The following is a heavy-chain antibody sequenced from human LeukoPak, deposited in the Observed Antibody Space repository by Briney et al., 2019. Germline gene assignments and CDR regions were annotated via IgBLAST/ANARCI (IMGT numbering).Heavy chain of an antibody. V-gene: IGHV1-69*13. Sequence: GASVKVSCNASGGTFSSYPISWVRQAPGQGLEWMGGIIPIFGTANYAQKFQGRVTITADESTSTAYMELSSLRSEDTAVYYCARDAGDHDTRGYYFDYWGQGTLVTVSS. CDR3: ARDAGDHDTRGYYFDY. CDR1: GGTFSSYP. J-gene: IGHJ4*02. CDR2: IIPIFGTA. D-gene: IGHD1-1*01.